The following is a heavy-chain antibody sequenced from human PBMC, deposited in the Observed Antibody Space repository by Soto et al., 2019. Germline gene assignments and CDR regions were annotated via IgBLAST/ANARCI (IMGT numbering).Heavy chain of an antibody. CDR1: GGTFSSYA. Sequence: SVKVSCKASGGTFSSYAISWVRQAPGQGLEWMGGIIPIFGTANYAQKFQGRVTITADESTSTAYMELSSLRSEDTAVYYCARSYDFWSGYYLTDYYYYYGMDVWGQGTTVTVSS. CDR2: IIPIFGTA. V-gene: IGHV1-69*13. D-gene: IGHD3-3*01. J-gene: IGHJ6*02. CDR3: ARSYDFWSGYYLTDYYYYYGMDV.